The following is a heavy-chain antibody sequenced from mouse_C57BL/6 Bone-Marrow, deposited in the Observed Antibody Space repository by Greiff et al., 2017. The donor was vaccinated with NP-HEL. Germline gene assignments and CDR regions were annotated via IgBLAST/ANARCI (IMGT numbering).Heavy chain of an antibody. V-gene: IGHV1-55*01. D-gene: IGHD2-4*01. CDR3: AREGIYYDYDGFAY. CDR1: GYTFTSYW. Sequence: QVQLQQPGAELVKPGASVKMSCKASGYTFTSYWITWVKQRPGQGLEWIGDIYPGSGSTNYNEKFKSKATLTVDISSSTAYMQLSSLTSEDSAVYYCAREGIYYDYDGFAYWGQGTLVTVSA. J-gene: IGHJ3*01. CDR2: IYPGSGST.